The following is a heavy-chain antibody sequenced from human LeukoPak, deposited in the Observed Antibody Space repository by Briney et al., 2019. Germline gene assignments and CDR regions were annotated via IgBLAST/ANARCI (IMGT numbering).Heavy chain of an antibody. CDR1: GGTFSSYA. CDR2: IIPIFGTA. D-gene: IGHD3-22*01. CDR3: ARGGPVLLTMIVPWDD. J-gene: IGHJ4*02. Sequence: GAPVKVSCKASGGTFSSYAISWVRQAPGQGLEWTGGIIPIFGTANYAQKFQGRVTITTDESTSTAYMELSSLRSEDTAVYYCARGGPVLLTMIVPWDDWGQGTLVTVSS. V-gene: IGHV1-69*05.